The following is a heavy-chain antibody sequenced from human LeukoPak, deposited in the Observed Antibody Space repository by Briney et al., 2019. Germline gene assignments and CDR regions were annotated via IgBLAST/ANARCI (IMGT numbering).Heavy chain of an antibody. Sequence: GGSLRLSCAASGFAFANYWMVWVRQAPGKGLEWVASTGKDGSEQAYADSVKGRFTISRDNARNSLYLQMSSLRVEDTATYYCTRDIVYLQLEYWGQGALVSVSS. J-gene: IGHJ4*02. CDR3: TRDIVYLQLEY. CDR2: TGKDGSEQ. V-gene: IGHV3-7*01. D-gene: IGHD2-15*01. CDR1: GFAFANYW.